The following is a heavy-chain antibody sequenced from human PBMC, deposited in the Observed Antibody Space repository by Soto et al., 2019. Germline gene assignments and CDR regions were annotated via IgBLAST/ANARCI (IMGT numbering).Heavy chain of an antibody. V-gene: IGHV4-59*01. CDR3: ARGPMIDFWSGYKGAHFDY. CDR1: GGSISSYY. CDR2: IYYSGST. J-gene: IGHJ4*02. D-gene: IGHD3-3*01. Sequence: SETLSLTCTVSGGSISSYYWSWIRQPPGKGLEWIGYIYYSGSTNYNPSLKSRVTISVDTSKNQFSLKLSSVTAADTAVYYCARGPMIDFWSGYKGAHFDYWGQGTLVTVS.